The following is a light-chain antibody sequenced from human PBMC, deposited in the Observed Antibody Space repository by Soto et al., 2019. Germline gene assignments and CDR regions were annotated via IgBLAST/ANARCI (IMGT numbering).Light chain of an antibody. J-gene: IGKJ1*01. Sequence: EIVLTQSPGTLSLSPGERATLSCRASEIITTRFIAWYQQKRGQAPRLVIWGASRSATGIPDRFSGSGSGTDFTLTVSRLEPEDVAVYYCQQYSVSPWTFGQGTRVEIK. CDR3: QQYSVSPWT. V-gene: IGKV3-20*01. CDR2: GAS. CDR1: EIITTRF.